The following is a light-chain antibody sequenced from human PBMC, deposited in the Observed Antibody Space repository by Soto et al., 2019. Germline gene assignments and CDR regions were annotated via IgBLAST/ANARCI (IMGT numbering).Light chain of an antibody. J-gene: IGKJ1*01. Sequence: MNHSPAALSAYVGDRVTITCRASQGIRNDLGWYQQKPGKAPKRLIYAASSLQSGVPSRFSGSGSGTEFTLTISSLQPEDFAPYYCLQSTIFPRPFGQGTKVAIK. V-gene: IGKV1-17*01. CDR3: LQSTIFPRP. CDR2: AAS. CDR1: QGIRND.